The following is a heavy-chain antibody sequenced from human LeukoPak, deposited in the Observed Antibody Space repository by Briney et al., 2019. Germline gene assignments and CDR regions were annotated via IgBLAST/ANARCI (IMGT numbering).Heavy chain of an antibody. D-gene: IGHD3-10*01. CDR1: GFTFSNFG. CDR3: AKDNYGSGINWFDP. J-gene: IGHJ5*02. V-gene: IGHV3-23*01. CDR2: ISGSGTNT. Sequence: GGSLRLSCAASGFTFSNFGLSWVRQAPGKGLEWVSTISGSGTNTYYADSVKGRFSISRDNSRNTLYLQMNSLRADDTAVYYCAKDNYGSGINWFDPWGQGTLVTVSS.